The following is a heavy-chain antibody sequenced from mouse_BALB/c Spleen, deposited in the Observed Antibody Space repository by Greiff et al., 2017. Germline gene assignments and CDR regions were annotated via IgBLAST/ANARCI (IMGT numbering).Heavy chain of an antibody. CDR2: IWSGGST. D-gene: IGHD2-1*01. J-gene: IGHJ4*01. CDR3: AKSVYYGNLYAMDY. V-gene: IGHV2-2*02. Sequence: VKLMESGPGLVQPSQSLSITCTVSGFSLTSYGVHWVRQSPGKGLEWLGVIWSGGSTDYNAAFISRLSISKDNSKSQVFFKMNSLQANDTAIYYCAKSVYYGNLYAMDYWGQGTSVTVSS. CDR1: GFSLTSYG.